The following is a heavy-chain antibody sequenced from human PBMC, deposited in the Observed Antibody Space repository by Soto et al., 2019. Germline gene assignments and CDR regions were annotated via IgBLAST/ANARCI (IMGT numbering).Heavy chain of an antibody. Sequence: PSETLSLTCTVSGGSISSSSYYWGWIRQPPGKGLEWIGSIYYSGSTYYNPSLKSRVTISVDTSKNQSSLKLSSVTAADTAVYYCARHETYYDFWSGYYLSWFDPWGQGTLVTVSS. CDR2: IYYSGST. V-gene: IGHV4-39*01. J-gene: IGHJ5*02. CDR1: GGSISSSSYY. D-gene: IGHD3-3*01. CDR3: ARHETYYDFWSGYYLSWFDP.